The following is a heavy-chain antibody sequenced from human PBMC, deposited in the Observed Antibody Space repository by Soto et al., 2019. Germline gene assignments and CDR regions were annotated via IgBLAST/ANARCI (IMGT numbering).Heavy chain of an antibody. CDR3: ARGGRRILTHRNNNYYYMDV. D-gene: IGHD1-1*01. J-gene: IGHJ6*03. CDR2: INHSGST. V-gene: IGHV4-34*01. CDR1: GGSFSGYY. Sequence: SETLSLTCAVYGGSFSGYYWSWIRQPPGKGLEWIGEINHSGSTNYNPSLKSRVTISVDTSKNQFSLKLSSVTAADTAVYYCARGGRRILTHRNNNYYYMDVWGKGTTVTVSS.